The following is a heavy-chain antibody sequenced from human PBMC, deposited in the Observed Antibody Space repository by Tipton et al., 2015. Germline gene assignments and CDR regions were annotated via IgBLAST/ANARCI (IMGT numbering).Heavy chain of an antibody. CDR2: ISHDGSND. CDR3: ARRAVAGPNWFDP. CDR1: GFTFSRYW. V-gene: IGHV3-30*03. D-gene: IGHD6-19*01. Sequence: SLRLSCAASGFTFSRYWMHWVRQAPGKGLEWVAVISHDGSNDYYADSVKGRFTISRDNSKNTLYLQMNRLRADDTAVYYCARRAVAGPNWFDPWGQGTLVTVSS. J-gene: IGHJ5*02.